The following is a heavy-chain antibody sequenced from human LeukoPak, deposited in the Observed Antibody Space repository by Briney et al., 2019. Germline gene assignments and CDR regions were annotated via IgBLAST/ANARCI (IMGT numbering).Heavy chain of an antibody. CDR1: GGSISSYY. V-gene: IGHV4-59*08. D-gene: IGHD6-13*01. CDR2: IYYSGST. Sequence: SETLSLTCTVSGGSISSYYWSWIRQPPGKGLEWIGYIYYSGSTYYNPSLKSRVTISVDTSKNQFSLKLSSVTAADTAVYYCARVRSSSWYFDYWGQGTLVTVSS. J-gene: IGHJ4*02. CDR3: ARVRSSSWYFDY.